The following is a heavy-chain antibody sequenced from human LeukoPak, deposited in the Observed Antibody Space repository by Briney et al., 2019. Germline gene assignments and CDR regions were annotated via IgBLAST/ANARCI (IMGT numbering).Heavy chain of an antibody. V-gene: IGHV3-23*01. D-gene: IGHD3-16*01. CDR1: GFTFSSYA. CDR3: AKDYAGGYYYYYMDV. J-gene: IGHJ6*03. CDR2: ISGSGGST. Sequence: TGGSLRLSCAASGFTFSSYAMSWVRQAAGKGREWVSAISGSGGSTYYADSVKGRFTISRDNSKNTLYLQMNSLRAEDTAVYYCAKDYAGGYYYYYMDVWGKGTTVTVSS.